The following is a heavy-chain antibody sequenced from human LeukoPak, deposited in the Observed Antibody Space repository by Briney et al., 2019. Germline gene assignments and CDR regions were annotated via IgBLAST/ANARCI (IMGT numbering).Heavy chain of an antibody. CDR1: GYSISSGYY. J-gene: IGHJ5*02. CDR2: IYHSGST. CDR3: ARPNYDFWSGYWFDP. V-gene: IGHV4-38-2*01. D-gene: IGHD3-3*01. Sequence: SETLSLTCAVFGYSISSGYYWGWIRQPPGKGLEWIGSIYHSGSTYYNPSLKSRVTISVDTSKNQFSLKLSSVTAADTAVYYCARPNYDFWSGYWFDPWGQGTLVTVSS.